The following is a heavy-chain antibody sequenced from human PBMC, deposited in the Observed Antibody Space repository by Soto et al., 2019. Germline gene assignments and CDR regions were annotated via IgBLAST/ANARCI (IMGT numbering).Heavy chain of an antibody. CDR3: ARKPAYSSGWYAFDI. CDR1: AYSFTSYL. CDR2: IYPGDSDT. J-gene: IGHJ3*02. V-gene: IGHV5-51*01. D-gene: IGHD6-19*01. Sequence: PGESLKISCKGSAYSFTSYLIGWVRQMPGKGLEWMGIIYPGDSDTRYSPSFQGQVTISADNSISTAYLQWSSLKASDTAMSYCARKPAYSSGWYAFDIWGQGTMVTVSS.